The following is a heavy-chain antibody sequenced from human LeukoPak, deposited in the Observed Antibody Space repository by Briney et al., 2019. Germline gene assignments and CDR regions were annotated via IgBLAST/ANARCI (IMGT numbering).Heavy chain of an antibody. Sequence: SETLSLTCAVYGGSFSGYYWSWIRQPPGKGLEWIGEINHSGSTNYNPSLKSRVTISVDTSKNQFSLKRSSVTAADTAVYYCARALDGYSSTRGYFDYWGQGTLVTVSS. CDR2: INHSGST. J-gene: IGHJ4*02. D-gene: IGHD6-13*01. CDR1: GGSFSGYY. CDR3: ARALDGYSSTRGYFDY. V-gene: IGHV4-34*01.